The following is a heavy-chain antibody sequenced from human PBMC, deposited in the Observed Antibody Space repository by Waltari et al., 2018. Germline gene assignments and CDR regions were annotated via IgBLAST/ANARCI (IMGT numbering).Heavy chain of an antibody. CDR2: IIPILGIA. CDR3: ARGFGKQRDGMDV. Sequence: QVQLVQSGAEVKKPGSSVKVSCKASGGTFSSYTSSWVRQAPGQGLEWMGRIIPILGIANYAQKFQGRVTITADKSTSTAYMELSSLRSEDTAVYYCARGFGKQRDGMDVWGQGTTVTVSS. D-gene: IGHD6-25*01. J-gene: IGHJ6*02. V-gene: IGHV1-69*02. CDR1: GGTFSSYT.